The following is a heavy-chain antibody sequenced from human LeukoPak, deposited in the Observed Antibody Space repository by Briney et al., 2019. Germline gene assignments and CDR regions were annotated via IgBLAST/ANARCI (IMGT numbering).Heavy chain of an antibody. CDR1: GGSISSSSYY. Sequence: SETLSLTCTVSGGSISSSSYYWGWIRQPPGKGLEWIGSIYYSGSTYYNPSLKSRVTISVDTSKNQFSLKLSSVTAADTAVYYCASYMVRGVMGAFDIWGQGTMVTVSS. CDR3: ASYMVRGVMGAFDI. CDR2: IYYSGST. V-gene: IGHV4-39*07. J-gene: IGHJ3*02. D-gene: IGHD3-10*01.